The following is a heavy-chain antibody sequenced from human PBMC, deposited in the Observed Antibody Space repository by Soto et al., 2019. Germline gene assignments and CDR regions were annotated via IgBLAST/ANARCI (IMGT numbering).Heavy chain of an antibody. CDR3: ARGGALRRTPMDN. D-gene: IGHD4-17*01. Sequence: GRSMRLSCAASGFTFSSYTMSRVRQAPGKGLVWLSYIYSSGSPTYYADSVKGRLTISRDNDKSILYLQMSSLRDEDTAVYFWARGGALRRTPMDNWGQGTLVTAPQ. CDR1: GFTFSSYT. J-gene: IGHJ4*02. CDR2: IYSSGSPT. V-gene: IGHV3-48*02.